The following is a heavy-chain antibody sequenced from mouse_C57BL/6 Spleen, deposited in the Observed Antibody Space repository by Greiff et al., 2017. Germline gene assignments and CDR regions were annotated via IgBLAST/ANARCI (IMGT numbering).Heavy chain of an antibody. CDR3: ARGYYYGSSYPLAY. CDR2: IYPGGGST. D-gene: IGHD1-1*01. V-gene: IGHV1-55*01. CDR1: GYTFTSSW. J-gene: IGHJ3*01. Sequence: VQLQQPGAELVKPGASVKMSCKASGYTFTSSWITWVKQRPGQGLEWIGDIYPGGGSTNYNDKFKSKATLTVDKSSSTAYMQLSSLTSEDSAVYYCARGYYYGSSYPLAYWGKGTLVTVA.